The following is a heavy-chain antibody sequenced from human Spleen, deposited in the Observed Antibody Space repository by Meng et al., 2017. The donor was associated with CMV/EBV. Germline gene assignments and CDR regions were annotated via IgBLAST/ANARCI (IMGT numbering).Heavy chain of an antibody. J-gene: IGHJ4*02. D-gene: IGHD7-27*01. V-gene: IGHV4-39*01. CDR3: ARRRRGDLRYFDI. Sequence: SGDSIDVGGFYWDWVRQPPGKGLEWIGSVYYAGSTYYNPSLRGRVTMSIDTSKNQFSLKVNSVTAAHTAIYFCARRRRGDLRYFDIWGQGILVTVSS. CDR1: GDSIDVGGFY. CDR2: VYYAGST.